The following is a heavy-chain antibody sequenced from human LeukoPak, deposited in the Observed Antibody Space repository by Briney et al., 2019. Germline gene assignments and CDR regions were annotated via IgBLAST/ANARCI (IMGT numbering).Heavy chain of an antibody. CDR1: GFTFSNYW. V-gene: IGHV3-74*01. CDR2: INSDASVT. CDR3: ARVTAVAGTSVGVDA. Sequence: GGSLRLSCAASGFTFSNYWMHWVRQTPGKGRGWVSRINSDASVTTYADSAKGRFTISRDNPKNTLYLQMNSLRAEDTAVYYCARVTAVAGTSVGVDAWGQGILVTVS. D-gene: IGHD6-19*01. J-gene: IGHJ4*02.